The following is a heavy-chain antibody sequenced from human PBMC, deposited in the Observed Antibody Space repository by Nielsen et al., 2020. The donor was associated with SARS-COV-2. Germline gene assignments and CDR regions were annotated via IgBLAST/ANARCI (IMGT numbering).Heavy chain of an antibody. CDR2: ISFDGTTK. CDR3: ARVAGTPPVSYSYFDL. J-gene: IGHJ2*01. V-gene: IGHV3-30-3*01. Sequence: GESLKISCAASGFTFRTYAMHWVRQAPGKGLEWVAIISFDGTTKYNEDSVKGRYTISKDSAKNSLYLQMNSLRAEDTAVYYCARVAGTPPVSYSYFDLWGRGTLVTVSS. D-gene: IGHD6-19*01. CDR1: GFTFRTYA.